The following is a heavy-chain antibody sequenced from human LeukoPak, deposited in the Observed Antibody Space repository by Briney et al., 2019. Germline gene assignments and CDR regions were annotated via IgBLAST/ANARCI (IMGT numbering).Heavy chain of an antibody. CDR1: GGTFSSYA. D-gene: IGHD3-22*01. CDR2: IIPIFGTA. J-gene: IGHJ4*02. Sequence: GSSVKVSCKASGGTFSSYAISWVRQAPGQGLEWMGGIIPIFGTANYAQKFQGRVTITTDESTSTAYMELSSLRSGDTAVYYCASRPFYDSSGYYSPDTYWGQGTLVTVSS. V-gene: IGHV1-69*05. CDR3: ASRPFYDSSGYYSPDTY.